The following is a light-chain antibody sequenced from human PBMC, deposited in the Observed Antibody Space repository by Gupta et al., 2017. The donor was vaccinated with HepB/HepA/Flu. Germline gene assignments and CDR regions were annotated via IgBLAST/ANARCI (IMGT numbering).Light chain of an antibody. V-gene: IGLV2-14*03. Sequence: QSALPQPASVSGSPGQSITISCTGTNTDVGRFNFVPWYQQHPGKAPKLMIYDVNIRPSGVSSRFSGSKSGNTASLTISGLQAEDEADYYCNSYTRVGSTYVFGTGTTVTVL. CDR2: DVN. CDR3: NSYTRVGSTYV. J-gene: IGLJ1*01. CDR1: NTDVGRFNF.